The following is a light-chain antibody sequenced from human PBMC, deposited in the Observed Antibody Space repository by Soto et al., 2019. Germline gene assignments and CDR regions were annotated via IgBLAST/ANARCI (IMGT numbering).Light chain of an antibody. CDR3: QKYNSAPST. Sequence: DIQMTQSPSSLSASVGDRVTITCRASQGIGGYLAWYQQKPGQTPKLLIYAASTLQTGVPSRFSGSGSGTHFTLTISSLQPEDVATYYCQKYNSAPSTFGGGTNVEIK. CDR1: QGIGGY. J-gene: IGKJ4*01. V-gene: IGKV1-27*01. CDR2: AAS.